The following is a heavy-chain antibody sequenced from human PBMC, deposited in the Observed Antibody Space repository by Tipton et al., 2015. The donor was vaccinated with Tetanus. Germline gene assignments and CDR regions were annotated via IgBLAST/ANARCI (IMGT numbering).Heavy chain of an antibody. CDR1: GGSISSSNYY. CDR2: INHSGST. J-gene: IGHJ4*02. D-gene: IGHD3-10*01. Sequence: TLSLTCTVSGGSISSSNYYWSWLRQPPGKGLEWIGEINHSGSTNYNPSLKSRVTISEDTSKNQLSLKLSSVTAADTAVYYCARRQVGRGPFDYWGQGSRVTVSS. CDR3: ARRQVGRGPFDY. V-gene: IGHV4-39*07.